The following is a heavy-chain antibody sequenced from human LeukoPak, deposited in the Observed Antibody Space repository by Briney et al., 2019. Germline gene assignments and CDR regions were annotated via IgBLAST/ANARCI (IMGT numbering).Heavy chain of an antibody. V-gene: IGHV4-34*01. Sequence: GSLRLSCAASGFTFSSYSMSWVRQPPGKGLEWIGEINHSGSTNYNPSLKSRVTISVDTSKNQFSLKLSSVTAADTAVYYCARHVGTCSSTSCYMGVDYWGQGTLVTVSS. J-gene: IGHJ4*02. D-gene: IGHD2-2*02. CDR2: INHSGST. CDR3: ARHVGTCSSTSCYMGVDY. CDR1: GFTFSSYS.